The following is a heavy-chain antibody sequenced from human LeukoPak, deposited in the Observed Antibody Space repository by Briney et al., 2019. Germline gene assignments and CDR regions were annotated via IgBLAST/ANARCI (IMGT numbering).Heavy chain of an antibody. J-gene: IGHJ4*02. V-gene: IGHV3-30-3*01. CDR1: GFTFSSYA. CDR3: ARDRDIVVVVAATIDY. D-gene: IGHD2-15*01. Sequence: GGSLRLSCAASGFTFSSYAMHWVRQAPGKGLEWVAVISYDGSNKYYADSVKGRFTISRDNSKNTLYLQMNSLRAEDTDVYYCARDRDIVVVVAATIDYWGQGTLVTVSS. CDR2: ISYDGSNK.